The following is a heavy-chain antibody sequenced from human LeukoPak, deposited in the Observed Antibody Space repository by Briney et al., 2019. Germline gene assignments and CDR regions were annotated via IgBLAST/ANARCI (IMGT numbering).Heavy chain of an antibody. Sequence: SSETLSLTCAVYGGSFSGYYWSWIRQPPGKGLEWIGEINHSGSTNYNPSLKSRVTISVDTSKNQFSLKLSSVTAADTAVYYCARALTSPYCGGDCYPDYFGYWGQGTLVTVSS. V-gene: IGHV4-34*01. CDR2: INHSGST. CDR1: GGSFSGYY. J-gene: IGHJ4*02. CDR3: ARALTSPYCGGDCYPDYFGY. D-gene: IGHD2-21*02.